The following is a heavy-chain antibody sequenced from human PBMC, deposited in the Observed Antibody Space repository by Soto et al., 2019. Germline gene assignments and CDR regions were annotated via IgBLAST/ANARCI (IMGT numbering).Heavy chain of an antibody. V-gene: IGHV4-34*01. J-gene: IGHJ6*02. CDR3: ARGLCSSSSYYYYYYGMDV. CDR1: GGSFSGYY. Sequence: SETLSLTCAVYGGSFSGYYWSWIRQPPGKGLEWIGEINHSGSTNYNPSLKSRVTISVDTSKNQFSLKLSSVTAADTAVYYCARGLCSSSSYYYYYYGMDVWGQGTTVTVSS. CDR2: INHSGST. D-gene: IGHD6-6*01.